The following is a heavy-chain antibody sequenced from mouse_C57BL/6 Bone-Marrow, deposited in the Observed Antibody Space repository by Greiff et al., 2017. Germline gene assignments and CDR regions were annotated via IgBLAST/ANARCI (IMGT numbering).Heavy chain of an antibody. V-gene: IGHV1-42*01. D-gene: IGHD2-5*01. CDR3: ARNYYSNYDYAMDY. Sequence: VQLQQSGPELVKPGASVKISCKASGYSFTGYYMNWVKQSPEKSLEWIGEINPSTGGTTYNQKFKAKATLTADKSSSTAYMQLKSLTSEDSAVYYCARNYYSNYDYAMDYWGQGTSVTVSS. CDR1: GYSFTGYY. CDR2: INPSTGGT. J-gene: IGHJ4*01.